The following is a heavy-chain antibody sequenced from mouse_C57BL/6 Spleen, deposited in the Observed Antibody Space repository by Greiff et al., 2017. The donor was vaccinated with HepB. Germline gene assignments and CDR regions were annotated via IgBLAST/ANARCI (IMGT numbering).Heavy chain of an antibody. CDR1: GFTFSDYY. V-gene: IGHV5-16*01. CDR3: ARGPGDY. CDR2: INYDGSST. Sequence: EVQLVESEGGLVQPGSSMKLSCTASGFTFSDYYMAWVRQVPEKGLEWVANINYDGSSTYYLDSLKSRFIISRDNAKNILYLQMSSLKSEDTATYYCARGPGDYWGQGTSVTVSS. J-gene: IGHJ4*01.